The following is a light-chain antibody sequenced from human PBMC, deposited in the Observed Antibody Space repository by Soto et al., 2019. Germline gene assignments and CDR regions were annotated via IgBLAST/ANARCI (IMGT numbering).Light chain of an antibody. V-gene: IGLV4-69*01. CDR3: ETWGTGIQV. CDR2: LNSDGTH. J-gene: IGLJ2*01. Sequence: QLVLTQSHSASASLGASVTLTCTLSSGHSSYAIAWHQQQPEKGPRYLMKLNSDGTHSKGDGIPDRFSGSSSGADRYLTIASHQSEDEADYYCETWGTGIQVFGGGTKLTVL. CDR1: SGHSSYA.